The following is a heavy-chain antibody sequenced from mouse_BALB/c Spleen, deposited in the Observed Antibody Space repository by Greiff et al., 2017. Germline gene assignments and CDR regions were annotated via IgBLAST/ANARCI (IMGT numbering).Heavy chain of an antibody. CDR1: GYSITSDYA. CDR3: ARKTYYFDY. Sequence: EVKLQQSGPGLVKPSQSLSLTCTVTGYSITSDYAWNWIRQFPGNKLEWMGYISYSGSTSYNPSLKSRISITRDTSKNQFFLQLNSVTTEDTATYYCARKTYYFDYWGQGTTLTVSS. J-gene: IGHJ2*01. CDR2: ISYSGST. V-gene: IGHV3-2*02.